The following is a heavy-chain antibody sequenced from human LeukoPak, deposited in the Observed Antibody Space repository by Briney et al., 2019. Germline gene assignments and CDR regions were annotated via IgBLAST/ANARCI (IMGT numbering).Heavy chain of an antibody. D-gene: IGHD3-3*01. J-gene: IGHJ4*02. Sequence: SETLSLTCTVSGGSISSYYWSWIRQPPGKGLEWIGYIYTSGSTNYNPSLKSRVTISVDTSKNQFSLKLSSVTPADTAVYYCARSQYYDFWSGLKPLYYFDYWGQGTLVTVSS. CDR3: ARSQYYDFWSGLKPLYYFDY. CDR2: IYTSGST. CDR1: GGSISSYY. V-gene: IGHV4-4*09.